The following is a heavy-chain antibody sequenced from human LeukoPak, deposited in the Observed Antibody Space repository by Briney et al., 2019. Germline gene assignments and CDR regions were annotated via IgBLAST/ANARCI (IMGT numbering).Heavy chain of an antibody. J-gene: IGHJ4*02. Sequence: AGGSLRLSCAASGFTVSSSYMSWVRQAPGKGLEWVSVTYSGGDAYYADSVKGRFTISRDNFKNTLYLQMNSLRAEDTAVYYCARLGMIQAYSTEDYWGQGTLVTVSS. CDR1: GFTVSSSY. CDR2: TYSGGDA. V-gene: IGHV3-53*01. D-gene: IGHD6-13*01. CDR3: ARLGMIQAYSTEDY.